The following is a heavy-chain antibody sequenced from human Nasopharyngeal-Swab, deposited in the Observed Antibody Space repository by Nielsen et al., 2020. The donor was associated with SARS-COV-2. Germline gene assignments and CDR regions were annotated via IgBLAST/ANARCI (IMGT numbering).Heavy chain of an antibody. V-gene: IGHV4-59*01. CDR2: IYYSGST. CDR1: GGSISSYY. J-gene: IGHJ6*02. CDR3: ARDTTVTTYYYYGMDV. D-gene: IGHD4-11*01. Sequence: SETLSLTFTVSGGSISSYYWSWIRQPPGKGLEWIGYIYYSGSTNYNPSLKSRVTISVDTSKNQFSLKLSSVTAADTAAYYCARDTTVTTYYYYGMDVWGQGTTVTVSS.